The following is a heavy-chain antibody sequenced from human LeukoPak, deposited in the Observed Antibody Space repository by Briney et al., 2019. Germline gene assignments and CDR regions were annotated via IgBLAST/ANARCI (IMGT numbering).Heavy chain of an antibody. CDR3: ARHTPLRFLESL. J-gene: IGHJ4*02. CDR1: GGSFSGYY. Sequence: TSETLSLTCAVYGGSFSGYYWSWIRQPPGKGLEWIGYIYYSGSTYYNPSLKSRVTISVDTSKNQFSLKLSSVTAADTAVYYCARHTPLRFLESLWGQGTLVTVSS. V-gene: IGHV4-59*08. CDR2: IYYSGST. D-gene: IGHD3-3*01.